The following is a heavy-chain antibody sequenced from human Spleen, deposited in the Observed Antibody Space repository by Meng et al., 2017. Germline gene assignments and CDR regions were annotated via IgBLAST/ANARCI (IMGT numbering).Heavy chain of an antibody. CDR1: GFTFSIFW. Sequence: GESLKISCAASGFTFSIFWMHWVRQVPGKGLEWISRIDRYGTTTSYADSVKGRFTISRDNAKDTLYLQMDNLRAEDTAIYYCAPRVDTYMIYWGQGTLVTVSS. CDR3: APRVDTYMIY. J-gene: IGHJ4*02. V-gene: IGHV3-74*01. D-gene: IGHD5-18*01. CDR2: IDRYGTTT.